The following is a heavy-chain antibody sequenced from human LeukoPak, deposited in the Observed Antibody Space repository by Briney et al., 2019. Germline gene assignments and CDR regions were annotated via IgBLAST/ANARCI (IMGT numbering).Heavy chain of an antibody. CDR3: AKSDWFDP. V-gene: IGHV3-74*01. J-gene: IGHJ5*02. CDR1: GFTFSNYW. CDR2: IKYDGSTT. Sequence: GGSLRLSCAASGFTFSNYWMNWVRQAPGKGLVWVSRIKYDGSTTYYADSVKGRFTISRDNAKNTLYLQMNRLRAEDTAIYYCAKSDWFDPWGQGTLVTVSS.